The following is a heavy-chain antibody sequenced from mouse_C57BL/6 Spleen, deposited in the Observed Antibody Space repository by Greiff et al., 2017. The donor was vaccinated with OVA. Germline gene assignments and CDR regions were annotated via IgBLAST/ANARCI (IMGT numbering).Heavy chain of an antibody. CDR3: ASYWY. Sequence: QVHVKQPGAELVKPGASVKLSCKASGYTFTSYWMQWVKQRPGQGLEWIGEIDPSDSYTNYNQKFKGKATLTVDTSSSTAYMQLSSLTAEDSAVYYCASYWYWGQGTTLTVSS. J-gene: IGHJ2*01. V-gene: IGHV1-50*01. CDR1: GYTFTSYW. D-gene: IGHD6-5*01. CDR2: IDPSDSYT.